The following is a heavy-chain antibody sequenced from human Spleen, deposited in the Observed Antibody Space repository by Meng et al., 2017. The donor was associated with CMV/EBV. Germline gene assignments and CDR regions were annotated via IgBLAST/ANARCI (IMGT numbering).Heavy chain of an antibody. CDR1: GFTLSDYY. Sequence: GESLKISCAASGFTLSDYYVSWIRQAPGKGLEWLSYISSSGNTIHYADSVKGRFIISRDTPKNSVYLQMSSLRAEDTAVYYCVREDYGDYFFDTWGQGTLVTVSS. CDR2: ISSSGNTI. CDR3: VREDYGDYFFDT. V-gene: IGHV3-11*01. D-gene: IGHD4-17*01. J-gene: IGHJ4*02.